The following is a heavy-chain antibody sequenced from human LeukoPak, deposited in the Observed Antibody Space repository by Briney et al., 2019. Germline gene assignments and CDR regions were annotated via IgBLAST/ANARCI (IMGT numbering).Heavy chain of an antibody. D-gene: IGHD6-13*01. CDR1: GDSISSGRYY. V-gene: IGHV4-61*02. J-gene: IGHJ6*03. Sequence: PSETLSLTCTVSGDSISSGRYYWGWIRQPAGKGLEWIGRIYTSGSTNSNPSLKSRATISADTSKNQFSLKLSSVTAADTAVYYCARDHALTLYSSSWYGYYYYMDVWGKGTTVTISS. CDR3: ARDHALTLYSSSWYGYYYYMDV. CDR2: IYTSGST.